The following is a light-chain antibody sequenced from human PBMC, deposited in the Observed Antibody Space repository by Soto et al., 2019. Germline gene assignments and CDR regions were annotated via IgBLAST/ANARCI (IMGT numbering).Light chain of an antibody. CDR2: STN. V-gene: IGLV8-61*01. CDR1: SGSVSTSYY. CDR3: VLYMGSGIWV. Sequence: QTVVTQDPSFSVSPGGTVTLTCGLSSGSVSTSYYPSWYQQTPGQAPRTLIYSTNSRSSGVPDRFSGSILGNKAALIITGAQADDESDYYCVLYMGSGIWVFGGGTKVTVL. J-gene: IGLJ3*02.